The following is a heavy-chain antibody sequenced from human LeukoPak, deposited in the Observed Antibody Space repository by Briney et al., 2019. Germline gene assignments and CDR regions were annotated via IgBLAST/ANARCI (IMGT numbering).Heavy chain of an antibody. CDR1: GFTFSSYA. D-gene: IGHD3-9*01. Sequence: PGGSLRLSCVASGFTFSSYAMSWVRQAPGKGLEWVSAISGSGVTTHYAGSVKGRFSISRDNSKNTLYLQMNSLRAEDTALYYCAKDAHYDILTGYYDYWGQGTLVTVSS. V-gene: IGHV3-23*01. CDR3: AKDAHYDILTGYYDY. CDR2: ISGSGVTT. J-gene: IGHJ4*02.